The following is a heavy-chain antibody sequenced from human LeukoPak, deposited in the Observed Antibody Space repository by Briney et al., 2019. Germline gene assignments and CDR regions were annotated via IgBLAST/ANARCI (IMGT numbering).Heavy chain of an antibody. V-gene: IGHV3-53*01. J-gene: IGHJ5*02. D-gene: IGHD1-26*01. Sequence: PGGSLRLSCAASGFTVHSNYMSWVRQAPGKGLEWVSVIDRSGVTHYADSVKGRFTISRDNSKNVLYLQMNGLRAEDTGMYYCAKDYRAHPLRPNWLDPWGQGTLVTVSS. CDR3: AKDYRAHPLRPNWLDP. CDR1: GFTVHSNY. CDR2: IDRSGVT.